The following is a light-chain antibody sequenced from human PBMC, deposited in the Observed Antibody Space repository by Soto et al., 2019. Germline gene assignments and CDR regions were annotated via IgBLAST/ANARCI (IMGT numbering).Light chain of an antibody. J-gene: IGKJ1*01. V-gene: IGKV1-39*01. CDR2: AAS. CDR1: QSITTY. Sequence: DIQMTQSPSSLSASVGARVTITCRASQSITTYLNWYQHKPGKAPKLLIYAASNLQSGVPSRFSGSGSGTDFTLTISSLQPEDFATYYCQQSYSILLTFGQGNKVEVK. CDR3: QQSYSILLT.